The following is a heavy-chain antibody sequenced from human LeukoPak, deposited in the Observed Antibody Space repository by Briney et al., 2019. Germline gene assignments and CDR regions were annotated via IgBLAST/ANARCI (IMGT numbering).Heavy chain of an antibody. CDR1: GFTFSSYG. Sequence: GGSLRLSCAASGFTFSSYGVHWVRQAPGKGLEWVAVIWYDGSNKYYADSVKGRFTISRDNAKNSLYLQMNSLRAEDTAVYYCARVTVTAHDYWGQGTLVTVSS. J-gene: IGHJ4*02. D-gene: IGHD2-21*02. CDR2: IWYDGSNK. CDR3: ARVTVTAHDY. V-gene: IGHV3-33*01.